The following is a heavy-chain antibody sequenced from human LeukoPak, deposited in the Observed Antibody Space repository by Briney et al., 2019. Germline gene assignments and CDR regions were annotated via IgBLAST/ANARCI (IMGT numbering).Heavy chain of an antibody. CDR2: ISPYNDNT. V-gene: IGHV1-18*01. J-gene: IGHJ4*02. D-gene: IGHD3-10*01. Sequence: ASVKVSCKASGYTFSSYSITWVRQAPGQGLEWMGWISPYNDNTNYAQKFQGRVTMTTDTSTDTAYVQLRSLRSDDTAVYYCARDGGDGSGTYFTHLNYWGQGTLVTVSS. CDR3: ARDGGDGSGTYFTHLNY. CDR1: GYTFSSYS.